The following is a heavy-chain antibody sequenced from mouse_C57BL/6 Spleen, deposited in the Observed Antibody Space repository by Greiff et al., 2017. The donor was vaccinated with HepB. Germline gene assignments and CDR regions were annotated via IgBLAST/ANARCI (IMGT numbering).Heavy chain of an antibody. CDR1: GYSFTGYY. V-gene: IGHV1-42*01. J-gene: IGHJ2*01. CDR2: INPSTGGA. Sequence: VQLKESGPELVKPGASVKISCKASGYSFTGYYMNWVKQSPEKSLEWIGEINPSTGGATYNQKFKAKATLTVDKSSSTAYMQLKSLTSEDSAVYYCARWRTTKDFDYWGQGTTLTVSS. CDR3: ARWRTTKDFDY. D-gene: IGHD1-1*01.